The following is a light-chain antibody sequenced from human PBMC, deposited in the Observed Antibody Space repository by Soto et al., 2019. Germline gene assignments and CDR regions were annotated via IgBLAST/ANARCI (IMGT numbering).Light chain of an antibody. Sequence: DIVMTQSQATLSVSPGERATLSCRASQSVSSNLAWYQQKPGQAPRLLIYGASTRATGIPARFSGSGSGTEFTLTISSLQSEDFAVYYCQQYNNWPQTFGQGTKVDIK. CDR1: QSVSSN. CDR2: GAS. CDR3: QQYNNWPQT. V-gene: IGKV3-15*01. J-gene: IGKJ1*01.